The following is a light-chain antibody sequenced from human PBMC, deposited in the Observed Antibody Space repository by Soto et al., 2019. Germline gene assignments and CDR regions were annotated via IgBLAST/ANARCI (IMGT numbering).Light chain of an antibody. CDR1: QSVSSN. V-gene: IGKV3-15*01. CDR2: GAS. Sequence: EIVVTQSPATLSVSPGERATLSCRASQSVSSNLGWYQQKPGQAPRLLIYGASTRATGIQARFSGSGSGTDFTLTIRSLQSEDFAVYYCKQYNNWPTCGQGTKVDIK. CDR3: KQYNNWPT. J-gene: IGKJ1*01.